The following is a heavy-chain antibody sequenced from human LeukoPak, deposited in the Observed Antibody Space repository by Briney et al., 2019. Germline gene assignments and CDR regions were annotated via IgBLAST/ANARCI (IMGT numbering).Heavy chain of an antibody. V-gene: IGHV3-11*01. CDR3: AKGPPDSSTWYKRSEG. D-gene: IGHD6-13*01. CDR2: ISTSGNTI. CDR1: GFTFSDHY. J-gene: IGHJ4*02. Sequence: GGSLRLSCATSGFTFSDHYMGWIRQAPGKRLEWLSYISTSGNTIYYAHSVKGRFTISRDNSKNTLFLQMNSLRAEDTAIYYCAKGPPDSSTWYKRSEGWGQGSLVTVSS.